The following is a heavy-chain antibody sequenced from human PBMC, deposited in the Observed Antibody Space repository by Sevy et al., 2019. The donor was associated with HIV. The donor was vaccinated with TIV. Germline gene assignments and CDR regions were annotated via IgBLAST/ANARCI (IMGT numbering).Heavy chain of an antibody. CDR1: GGSISSYY. J-gene: IGHJ4*02. V-gene: IGHV4-59*13. CDR2: IYYSGST. CDR3: ARWGNIAAALDY. Sequence: SETLSLTCTVSGGSISSYYWSWIRQPPGKGLEWIGYIYYSGSTNYNPSLKSRVTISVDTSKNQFSLKLSSVTAADKAVYYWARWGNIAAALDYGGQGTLVTVSS. D-gene: IGHD6-13*01.